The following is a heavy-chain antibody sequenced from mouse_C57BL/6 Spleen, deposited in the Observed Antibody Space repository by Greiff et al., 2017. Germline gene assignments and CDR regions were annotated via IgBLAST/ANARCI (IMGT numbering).Heavy chain of an antibody. V-gene: IGHV1-59*01. CDR3: ARTGITTIVVPYY. Sequence: QVQLQQPGAELVRPGTSVKLSCKASGYTFTSYWMHWVKQRPGQGLEWIGVIDPSDSYTNYNQKFKGKATLTVDTSSSTAYMQLSSLTSEDSAVYYGARTGITTIVVPYYWGQGTTLTVSS. D-gene: IGHD1-1*01. CDR2: IDPSDSYT. CDR1: GYTFTSYW. J-gene: IGHJ2*01.